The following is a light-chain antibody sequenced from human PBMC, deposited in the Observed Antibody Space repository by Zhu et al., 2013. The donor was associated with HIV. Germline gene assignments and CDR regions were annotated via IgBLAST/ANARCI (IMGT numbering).Light chain of an antibody. J-gene: IGKJ3*01. CDR3: QQRSSWPRT. CDR2: DAS. CDR1: ESVSSN. Sequence: ERVMTQSPATLSVSPGAGATVSCRASESVSSNLAWYQQKPGQAPRLLIYDASTRATGVPARFSGSGSGTEFTLTISSLQSEDFAVYYCQQRSSWPRTFGPGTKVDIK. V-gene: IGKV3-15*01.